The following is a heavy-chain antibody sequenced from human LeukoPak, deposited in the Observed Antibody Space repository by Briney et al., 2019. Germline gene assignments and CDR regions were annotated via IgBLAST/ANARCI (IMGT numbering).Heavy chain of an antibody. V-gene: IGHV3-23*01. J-gene: IGHJ4*02. CDR2: ISGSGGST. Sequence: GGSLRLSCAASVFTFSSYAMSWVPQAPREGLEWVSAISGSGGSTYYADSARGRFTISKDNSKNTLFLQINSLRAEDTAVYYCAKDAAKEYDILTGYLGYYFDYWGQGTLVTVSS. D-gene: IGHD3-9*01. CDR3: AKDAAKEYDILTGYLGYYFDY. CDR1: VFTFSSYA.